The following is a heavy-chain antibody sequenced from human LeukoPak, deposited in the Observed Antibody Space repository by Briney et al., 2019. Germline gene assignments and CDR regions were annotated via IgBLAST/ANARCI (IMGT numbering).Heavy chain of an antibody. D-gene: IGHD6-6*01. V-gene: IGHV3-30*02. CDR3: AKGEYSSSPFDP. CDR2: IRYDGSNK. CDR1: GFTFSSYG. Sequence: GGSLRLSCAASGFTFSSYGMHWVRQAPGKGLEWVTFIRYDGSNKYYADSVKGRFTISRDNSKNTLYLQMNSLRAEDTAVYYCAKGEYSSSPFDPWGQGTLVTVSS. J-gene: IGHJ5*02.